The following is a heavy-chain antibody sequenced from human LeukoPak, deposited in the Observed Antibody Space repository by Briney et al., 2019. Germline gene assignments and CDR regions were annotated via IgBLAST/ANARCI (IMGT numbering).Heavy chain of an antibody. V-gene: IGHV4-59*01. CDR3: AREPGFDSSGYLNWFDP. CDR2: ISYSGST. D-gene: IGHD3-22*01. CDR1: GGSISSYY. Sequence: PSETLSLTCTVSGGSISSYYWSWVRQPPGKGLEWISCISYSGSTKYNPSLKSRVTISVDTSKNQLSLKLSSVTAADTAVYYCAREPGFDSSGYLNWFDPWGQGTLVSVST. J-gene: IGHJ5*02.